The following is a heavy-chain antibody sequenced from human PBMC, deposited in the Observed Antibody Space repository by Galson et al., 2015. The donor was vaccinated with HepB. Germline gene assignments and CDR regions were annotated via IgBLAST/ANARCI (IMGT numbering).Heavy chain of an antibody. D-gene: IGHD1/OR15-1a*01. V-gene: IGHV3-23*01. J-gene: IGHJ6*03. CDR2: ISGSGGST. Sequence: SLRLSCAASGFTFITYSMSWVRQAPGKGLEWVSAISGSGGSTYYADSVKGRFTISRDNSKNTLYLQMNSLRAEDTAVYYCAKIGTAAHYYYYYMDVWGKGTTVTVSS. CDR1: GFTFITYS. CDR3: AKIGTAAHYYYYYMDV.